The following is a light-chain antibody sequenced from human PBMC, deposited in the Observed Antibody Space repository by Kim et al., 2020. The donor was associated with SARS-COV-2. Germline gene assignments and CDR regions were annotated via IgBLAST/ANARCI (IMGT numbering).Light chain of an antibody. CDR1: QSVGSY. CDR3: HQRSDWPNT. V-gene: IGKV3-11*01. Sequence: SLSPGERATLSCRASQSVGSYLAWYQQKRGQAPRLLMYDVSNRATGIPARFSGSGSGTDFTLAISGLEPEDFALYYCHQRSDWPNTFGQGTKLEI. J-gene: IGKJ2*01. CDR2: DVS.